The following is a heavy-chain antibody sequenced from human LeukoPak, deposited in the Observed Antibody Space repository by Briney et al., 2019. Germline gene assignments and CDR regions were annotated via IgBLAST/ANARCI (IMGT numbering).Heavy chain of an antibody. Sequence: GESLKISWKGSGCNFTNYWIGWVRQMPGKGLEWMGFTYSGDSDTRYSPSFQGQVTISADKSINTAYLQWSSLKASDTAMYYCARRAGYYYGSAYYFDNWGQGTLVTVSS. V-gene: IGHV5-51*01. CDR3: ARRAGYYYGSAYYFDN. CDR1: GCNFTNYW. CDR2: TYSGDSDT. J-gene: IGHJ4*02. D-gene: IGHD3-10*01.